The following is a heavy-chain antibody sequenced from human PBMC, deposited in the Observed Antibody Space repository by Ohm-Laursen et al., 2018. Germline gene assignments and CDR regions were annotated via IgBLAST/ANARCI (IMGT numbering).Heavy chain of an antibody. V-gene: IGHV4-39*07. J-gene: IGHJ4*02. D-gene: IGHD6-19*01. CDR3: ARAAGSSGWYYFDY. CDR1: GGSISSSSYY. CDR2: IYYSGST. Sequence: SETLSLTCTVSGGSISSSSYYWGWIRQPPRKGLEWIGSIYYSGSTYYNPSLKSRVTMSVDTSKNQFSLKLSSVTAADTAVYYCARAAGSSGWYYFDYWGQGTLVTVSS.